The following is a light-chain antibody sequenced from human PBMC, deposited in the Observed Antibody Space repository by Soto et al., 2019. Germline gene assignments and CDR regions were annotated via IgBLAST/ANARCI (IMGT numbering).Light chain of an antibody. CDR3: RSYTSSSTRV. CDR2: DVS. J-gene: IGLJ2*01. CDR1: SSDVGGYNY. V-gene: IGLV2-14*01. Sequence: QSALTQPASVSGSPGQSITISCTGTSSDVGGYNYVSWYQQHPGKDPKLMIYDVSNRHSGVSNRFSGSKSGNTASLTISGLQAEGWAAYYCRSYTSSSTRVCGGGTKLNVL.